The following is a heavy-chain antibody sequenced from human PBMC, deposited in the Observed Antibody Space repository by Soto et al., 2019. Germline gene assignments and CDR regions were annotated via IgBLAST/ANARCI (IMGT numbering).Heavy chain of an antibody. Sequence: QVQLVQSGAEVKQPGASVTVSCQASGYTFTNYYMHWLRQAPGQGLEWMGIINPNGGSTTYAQKFEDRVSLTSDTSASTVYMDLSSLKSDGTAVYYCARVPSGPSTDAWLCAHDGFDMWGQGTKVTVSS. CDR1: GYTFTNYY. CDR2: INPNGGST. J-gene: IGHJ3*02. D-gene: IGHD3-22*01. CDR3: ARVPSGPSTDAWLCAHDGFDM. V-gene: IGHV1-46*01.